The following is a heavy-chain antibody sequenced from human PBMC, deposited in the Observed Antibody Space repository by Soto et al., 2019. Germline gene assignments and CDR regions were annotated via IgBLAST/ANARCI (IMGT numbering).Heavy chain of an antibody. J-gene: IGHJ4*02. V-gene: IGHV3-49*05. Sequence: EVQLVESGGGLVKPGRSLRLSCTASGFTFGDYGMSWFRQAPGKGLEWVGLIRSNSYGGTREYAASVKGRFTISRDDTTKIAYLEMNSLKTEDTAVYYCSRSYWYSSGWRFDYWGQGTLVTVSS. CDR1: GFTFGDYG. CDR2: IRSNSYGGTR. CDR3: SRSYWYSSGWRFDY. D-gene: IGHD6-19*01.